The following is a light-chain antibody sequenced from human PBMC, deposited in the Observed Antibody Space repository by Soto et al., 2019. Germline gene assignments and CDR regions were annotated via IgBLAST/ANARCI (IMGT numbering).Light chain of an antibody. CDR3: SSYTSSSTLVV. Sequence: QSALTQPASVSGSPGQSITISGPGTSSDFGGYNYVSWYQQHPGKAPKLMIYDVGNRPSGVSNRFSGSKSGNTASLTISGLQAEDEADYYCSSYTSSSTLVVFGGGTKLTVL. CDR2: DVG. J-gene: IGLJ2*01. V-gene: IGLV2-14*01. CDR1: SSDFGGYNY.